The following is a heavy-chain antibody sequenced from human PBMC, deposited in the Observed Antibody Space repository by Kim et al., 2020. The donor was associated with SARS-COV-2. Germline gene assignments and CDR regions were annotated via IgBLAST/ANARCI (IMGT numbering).Heavy chain of an antibody. Sequence: APKLQGRVTMTTDTATSTAYMELRSLRSNDTAVYYCARDWEISGSYYFDYWGQGTLVTVSS. J-gene: IGHJ4*02. D-gene: IGHD1-26*01. CDR3: ARDWEISGSYYFDY. V-gene: IGHV1-18*01.